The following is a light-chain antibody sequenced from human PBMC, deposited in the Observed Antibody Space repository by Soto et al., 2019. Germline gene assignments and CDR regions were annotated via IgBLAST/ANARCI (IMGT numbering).Light chain of an antibody. Sequence: DIVLTQSPGTLSLSPGERATLSCRASQSVSSIYLAWYQQKPGQAPRLLIYGASNRATGVPDRFSGGGSATDFTLTISRLEPEDFAVYYCQQYGSSPTFGQGARLEI. J-gene: IGKJ5*01. V-gene: IGKV3-20*01. CDR1: QSVSSIY. CDR2: GAS. CDR3: QQYGSSPT.